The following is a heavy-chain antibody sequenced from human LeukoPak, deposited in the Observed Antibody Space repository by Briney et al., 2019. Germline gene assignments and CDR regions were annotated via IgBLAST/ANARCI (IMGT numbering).Heavy chain of an antibody. CDR2: ITRSSIYI. CDR1: GFTFSSYS. D-gene: IGHD3-22*01. CDR3: ARGRYDSSGSYSLFDY. V-gene: IGHV3-21*01. Sequence: GGSLRLSCAASGFTFSSYSMNWVRQAPGKWLEWVSCITRSSIYIYYADSVKGRFTISRDNAKNSLYLQMNSLRAEDTAVYYCARGRYDSSGSYSLFDYWGQGTLVTVSS. J-gene: IGHJ4*02.